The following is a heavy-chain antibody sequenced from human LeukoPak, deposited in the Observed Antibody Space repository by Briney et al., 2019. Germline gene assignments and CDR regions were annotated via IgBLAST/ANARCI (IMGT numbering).Heavy chain of an antibody. D-gene: IGHD3-16*02. J-gene: IGHJ5*02. CDR2: TYYRSKWYN. CDR3: ARGHYDYVWGSYRTPSYNWFDP. V-gene: IGHV6-1*01. CDR1: GDSVSSNSAA. Sequence: SQTLSLTCAISGDSVSSNSAAWNWIRQSPSRGLEWLGRTYYRSKWYNDYAVSVKSRITINPDTSKNQFSLQLNSVTPEDTAVYYCARGHYDYVWGSYRTPSYNWFDPWGQGTLVTVSS.